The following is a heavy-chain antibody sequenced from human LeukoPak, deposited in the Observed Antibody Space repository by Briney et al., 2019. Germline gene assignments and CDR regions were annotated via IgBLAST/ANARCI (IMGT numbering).Heavy chain of an antibody. CDR1: GVSISSSNSY. Sequence: SETLSLTCTVSGVSISSSNSYWGWIRQPPGKGLEWIGSIYYTGNTYYNASLKSRVTISIDTSKNHISLRLTSVTATDTAVYYCARQTGSGLFILPGGQGTLVTVSS. CDR2: IYYTGNT. D-gene: IGHD3/OR15-3a*01. V-gene: IGHV4-39*01. CDR3: ARQTGSGLFILP. J-gene: IGHJ4*02.